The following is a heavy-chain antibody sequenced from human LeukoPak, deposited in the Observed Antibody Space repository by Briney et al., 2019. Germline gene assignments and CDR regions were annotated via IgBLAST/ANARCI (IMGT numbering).Heavy chain of an antibody. CDR2: IYYSGST. CDR1: GGSISSSSYY. V-gene: IGHV4-39*01. J-gene: IGHJ4*02. CDR3: ARHEMSAAAGLYFDY. Sequence: SETLSLTCTVSGGSISSSSYYWGWIRQPPGKGLEWIGSIYYSGSTYYNPSLKSRVTISVDTSKNQFSVKLSSVTAADTAVYYCARHEMSAAAGLYFDYWGQGTLVTVSS. D-gene: IGHD6-13*01.